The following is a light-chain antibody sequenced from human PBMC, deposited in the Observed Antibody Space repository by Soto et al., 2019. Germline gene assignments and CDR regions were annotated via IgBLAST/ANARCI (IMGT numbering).Light chain of an antibody. Sequence: QSVLTQPPSASGTPGQRVTTSCSGSNSNIGSNTVSWYQQLPGTAPKLLIYYDNLRPSGVPDRISGSKSGTSASLAISGLQSDDEADYYCAAWDDSLNGRVFGTGTKVTGL. CDR1: NSNIGSNT. CDR2: YDN. CDR3: AAWDDSLNGRV. J-gene: IGLJ1*01. V-gene: IGLV1-44*01.